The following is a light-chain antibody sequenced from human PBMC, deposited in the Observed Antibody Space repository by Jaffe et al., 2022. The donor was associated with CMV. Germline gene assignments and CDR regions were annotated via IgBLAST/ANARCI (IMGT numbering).Light chain of an antibody. V-gene: IGLV1-44*01. J-gene: IGLJ2*01. Sequence: QSVLTQPPSASGTPGQRVTISCSGSSSNIGRNTVNWYQQLPGMAPKLLIYNDNQRPSGVPDRFSGSKSGTSASLAISGLQSEDEADYYCATWDDSLSDPVFGGGTKVTVL. CDR3: ATWDDSLSDPV. CDR2: NDN. CDR1: SSNIGRNT.